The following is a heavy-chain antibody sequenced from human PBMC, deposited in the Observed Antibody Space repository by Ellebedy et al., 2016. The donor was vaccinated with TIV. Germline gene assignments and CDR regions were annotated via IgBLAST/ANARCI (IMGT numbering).Heavy chain of an antibody. Sequence: GESLKISCAVSGLTFANYRMTWVRQSPGRGLEWVANIEHDGTERYYVDSVKGRFTVSRDNAKSSLYLQMNRLRNEDTAIYYYALLAVAARFDYWGQGVLVTVSA. CDR2: IEHDGTER. CDR1: GLTFANYR. J-gene: IGHJ4*02. CDR3: ALLAVAARFDY. V-gene: IGHV3-7*01. D-gene: IGHD6-19*01.